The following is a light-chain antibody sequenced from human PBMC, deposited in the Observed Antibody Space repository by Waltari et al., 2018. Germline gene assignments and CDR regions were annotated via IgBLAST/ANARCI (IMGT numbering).Light chain of an antibody. CDR1: SSNIGSNV. V-gene: IGLV1-44*01. CDR3: ATWDDRLTGVL. J-gene: IGLJ3*02. Sequence: QSVLTQPPSASGTPGQRVTISCSGGSSNIGSNVVHWYQRLPGTAPRLLIYSNNQRPSGFPDRFSGSKSGTSASLAISGLQPDDEADYYCATWDDRLTGVLFGGGTKVTVL. CDR2: SNN.